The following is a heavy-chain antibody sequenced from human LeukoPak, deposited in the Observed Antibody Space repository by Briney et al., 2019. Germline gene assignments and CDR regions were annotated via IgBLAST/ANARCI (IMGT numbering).Heavy chain of an antibody. CDR3: ARDLGMVGATNAFDI. J-gene: IGHJ3*02. CDR1: GFTFSSYA. D-gene: IGHD1-26*01. V-gene: IGHV3-23*01. Sequence: GGPLRLSCAASGFTFSSYAMNWVREAPGKGLKWVSDISGSGGTTDNADSVKGRFTISRDNAKNTLYLQMNSLRVEDSAVYYCARDLGMVGATNAFDIWGQETMVTVSS. CDR2: ISGSGGTT.